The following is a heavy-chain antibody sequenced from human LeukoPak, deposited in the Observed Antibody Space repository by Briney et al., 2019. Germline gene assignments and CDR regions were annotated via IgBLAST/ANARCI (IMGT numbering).Heavy chain of an antibody. CDR3: AKVQYSSSWKSGFDY. CDR2: ISGSGGST. V-gene: IGHV3-23*01. J-gene: IGHJ4*02. CDR1: GFTFSSYA. Sequence: GGSLRLSCAASGFTFSSYAMTWVRQGPGKGLEWVSAISGSGGSTYYADSVKGRFTISRDNSKNTLYLQMNSLRAEDTAVYYCAKVQYSSSWKSGFDYWGQGTLVTVSS. D-gene: IGHD6-13*01.